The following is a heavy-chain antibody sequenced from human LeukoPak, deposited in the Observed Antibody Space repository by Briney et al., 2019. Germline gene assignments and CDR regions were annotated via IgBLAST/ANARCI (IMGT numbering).Heavy chain of an antibody. D-gene: IGHD2-2*01. Sequence: GRSLRLSCAASGFTVSSYWMSWVRQAPGKGLEWVANIKQDGSEKYYVDSVKGRFTISRYNAKNSLYLQMNRLRAEVTAVYYCARVANHPYCSSTSWYVNDTDNWAQGPLVLVSS. V-gene: IGHV3-7*01. CDR2: IKQDGSEK. J-gene: IGHJ1*01. CDR3: ARVANHPYCSSTSWYVNDTDN. CDR1: GFTVSSYW.